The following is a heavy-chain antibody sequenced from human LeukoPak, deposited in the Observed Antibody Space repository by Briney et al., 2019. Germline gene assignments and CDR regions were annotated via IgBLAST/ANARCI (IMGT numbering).Heavy chain of an antibody. CDR3: ARSADSAITPGSYYPY. Sequence: PSETLSLSCDVYGGSFSDYYWIWIRQPPGKGLVWVSRIKSDGDYTSYADSVKGRFTISRDNAKNTLYLQVNSLRPEDTAVYYCARSADSAITPGSYYPYWGQGTLVTVSS. CDR2: IKSDGDYT. D-gene: IGHD3-10*01. CDR1: GGSFSDYY. V-gene: IGHV3-74*01. J-gene: IGHJ4*02.